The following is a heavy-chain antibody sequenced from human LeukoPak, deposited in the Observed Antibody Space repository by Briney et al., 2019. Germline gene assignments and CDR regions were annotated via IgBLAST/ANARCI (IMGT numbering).Heavy chain of an antibody. CDR2: IKQDGSEK. V-gene: IGHV3-7*01. CDR3: ARDGXMXTXXFDX. Sequence: PGGSLRLSCAVSGFTFSSHWMSWVRQAPGKGLEWVANIKQDGSEKYYVDSVKGRFTISRDNAKKSLFLQMNSLRAEDTAVYYCARDGXMXTXXFDXXXQGXLV. J-gene: IGHJ4*02. CDR1: GFTFSSHW.